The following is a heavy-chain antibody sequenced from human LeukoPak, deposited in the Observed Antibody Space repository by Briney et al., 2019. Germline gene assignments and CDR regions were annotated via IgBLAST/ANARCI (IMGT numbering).Heavy chain of an antibody. CDR1: GGSISSGGYS. CDR3: ARHRASAVATHFDY. Sequence: PSETLSLTCAVSGGSISSGGYSWSWIRQPPGKGLEWIGYIYHSGSTYYNPSLKSRVTISVDRSKNQFSLKLSSVTAADTAVYYCARHRASAVATHFDYWGQGTLVTGSS. CDR2: IYHSGST. J-gene: IGHJ4*02. D-gene: IGHD6-19*01. V-gene: IGHV4-30-2*01.